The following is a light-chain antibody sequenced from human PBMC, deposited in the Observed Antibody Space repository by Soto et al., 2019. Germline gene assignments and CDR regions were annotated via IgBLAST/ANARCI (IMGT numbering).Light chain of an antibody. J-gene: IGKJ2*01. CDR3: QQYDSYSYT. CDR1: QSVSTS. CDR2: KAS. V-gene: IGKV1-5*03. Sequence: DIQMTQSPSTLSASVGDRATITCRASQSVSTSLAWYQQKPGKAPKLLIFKASTLESGVPSRFSGGGSGTEFTLTISSLQPDDFATYYCQQYDSYSYTFGQGTKVEIK.